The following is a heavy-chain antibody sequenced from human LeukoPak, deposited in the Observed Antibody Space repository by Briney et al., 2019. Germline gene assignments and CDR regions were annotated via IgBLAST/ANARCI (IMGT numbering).Heavy chain of an antibody. Sequence: PSETLSLTCTVSGGSISSGGYYWSWIRQHPGKGLEWIGYIYYSGSTYYNPSLKSRVTISVDTSKNQFSLELSSVTAADTAVYYCAREVDSSGYQAWGQGNLVTVSS. CDR2: IYYSGST. V-gene: IGHV4-31*03. CDR1: GGSISSGGYY. J-gene: IGHJ5*02. CDR3: AREVDSSGYQA. D-gene: IGHD3-22*01.